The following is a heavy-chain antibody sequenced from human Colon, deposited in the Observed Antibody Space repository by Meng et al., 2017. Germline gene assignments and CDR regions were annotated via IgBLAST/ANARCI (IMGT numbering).Heavy chain of an antibody. CDR1: GGSLSSSNW. CDR3: ASFPPPGKQWLVTDY. D-gene: IGHD6-19*01. CDR2: IYHSGST. J-gene: IGHJ4*02. V-gene: IGHV4-4*02. Sequence: QVQLQESGPGLVNPSGTLSLTCAVSGGSLSSSNWWSWVRQPPGKGLEWIGEIYHSGSTNYNPSLKSRVTISVDKSKNQFSLKLSSVTAADTAVYYCASFPPPGKQWLVTDYWGQGTLVTVSS.